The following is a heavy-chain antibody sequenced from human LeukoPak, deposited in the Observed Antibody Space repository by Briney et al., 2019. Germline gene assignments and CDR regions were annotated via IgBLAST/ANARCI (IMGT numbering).Heavy chain of an antibody. CDR3: AKDAQFRYCSGGSCYSALDY. V-gene: IGHV3-23*01. D-gene: IGHD2-15*01. Sequence: GGSLRLSCAASGFTFSSYAMSWVRQAPGKGLEWVSAISGSGGSTYYADSVKGRFTISRDNSKNTLYLQMNSLRAEDTAVYYCAKDAQFRYCSGGSCYSALDYWGQGTLVTVSS. CDR1: GFTFSSYA. CDR2: ISGSGGST. J-gene: IGHJ4*02.